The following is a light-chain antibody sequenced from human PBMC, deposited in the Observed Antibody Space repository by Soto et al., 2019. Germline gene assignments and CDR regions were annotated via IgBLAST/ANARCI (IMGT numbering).Light chain of an antibody. CDR2: DAS. CDR1: QSVSSRY. V-gene: IGKV3-20*01. Sequence: EIVLTQSPGTLSLSPGERATLSGRAIQSVSSRYLAWYQQKPGQAPRILIYDASARATGTPNRFSGSGSGTDFTFTISRLEPEDFAVYYCQQTNTFGGGTKVEL. CDR3: QQTNT. J-gene: IGKJ4*01.